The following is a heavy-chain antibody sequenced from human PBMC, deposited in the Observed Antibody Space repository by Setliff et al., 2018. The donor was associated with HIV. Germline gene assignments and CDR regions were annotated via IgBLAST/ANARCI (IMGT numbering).Heavy chain of an antibody. CDR2: INHSGST. CDR3: ARRTYYDSAGYWDYWYFDL. D-gene: IGHD3-22*01. CDR1: GGSFSIYY. J-gene: IGHJ2*01. V-gene: IGHV4-34*01. Sequence: ASETLSLTCAVSGGSFSIYYWSWIRQPPGKGLEWIGEINHSGSTNYNPSLKSRVTISLDTSKNQFSLNLKSVTAADTAVYYCARRTYYDSAGYWDYWYFDLWGRGTLVTV.